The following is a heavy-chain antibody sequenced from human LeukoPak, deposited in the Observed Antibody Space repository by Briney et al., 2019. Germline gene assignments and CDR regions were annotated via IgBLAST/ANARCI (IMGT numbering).Heavy chain of an antibody. J-gene: IGHJ5*02. V-gene: IGHV4-39*01. CDR1: GGSISSSSYY. D-gene: IGHD2-15*01. CDR2: IYYSGST. Sequence: SETLSLTCTVSGGSISSSSYYWGWIRQPPGKGLEWIGSIYYSGSTYYNPSLKSRVTVSVDTSKNQFSLKLSSVTAADTAVYYCARLDATLNWFDPWGQGTLVTVSS. CDR3: ARLDATLNWFDP.